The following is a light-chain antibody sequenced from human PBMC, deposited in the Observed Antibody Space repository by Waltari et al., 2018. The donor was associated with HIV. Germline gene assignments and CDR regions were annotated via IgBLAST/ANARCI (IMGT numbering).Light chain of an antibody. V-gene: IGLV1-44*01. Sequence: QSVLTQPPSASGTPGPRVTISCSGSSPNIGRNTVNWYQQPPGPPPKLLIYSNNQRPSGGPDRFSGSKSGTSASLAISGLQSEDEADYYCAAWDDSLNGFYVFGTGTKVTVL. CDR3: AAWDDSLNGFYV. CDR1: SPNIGRNT. J-gene: IGLJ1*01. CDR2: SNN.